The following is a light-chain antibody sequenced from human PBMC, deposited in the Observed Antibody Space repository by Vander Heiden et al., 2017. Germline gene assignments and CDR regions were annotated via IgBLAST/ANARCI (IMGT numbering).Light chain of an antibody. CDR1: QTVSQ. CDR2: GAS. J-gene: IGKJ4*01. V-gene: IGKV3-20*01. CDR3: QQYGGSPLT. Sequence: VFTQSPGTLSLSPGERATLSCRASQTVSQLAWYQQKPGQAPRLLIYGASSRATGIPDRFSGSGSGTDFTLTISRLEPEDFAIYYCQQYGGSPLTFGGGTKVEIK.